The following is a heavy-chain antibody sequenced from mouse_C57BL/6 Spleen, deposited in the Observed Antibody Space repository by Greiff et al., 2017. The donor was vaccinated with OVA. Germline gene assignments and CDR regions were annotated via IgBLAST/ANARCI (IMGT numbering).Heavy chain of an antibody. D-gene: IGHD2-3*01. CDR3: ARLGGYYGAMDY. CDR1: GFSLTSYG. V-gene: IGHV2-6*03. CDR2: IWSDGST. Sequence: VNLVESGPGLVAPSQSLSITCTVSGFSLTSYGVHWVRQPPGKGLEWLVVIWSDGSTTYNSALKSRLSISKDNSKSQVFLKMNSHQTDETAVYYCARLGGYYGAMDYWGQGTSVTVSS. J-gene: IGHJ4*01.